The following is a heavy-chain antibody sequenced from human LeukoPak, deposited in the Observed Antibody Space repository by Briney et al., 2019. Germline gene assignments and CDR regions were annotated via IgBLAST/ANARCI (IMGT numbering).Heavy chain of an antibody. CDR1: GFTFDNAW. V-gene: IGHV3-15*01. J-gene: IGHJ4*02. Sequence: GGSLRVSCAASGFTFDNAWRSWVRQAPGKGLEWVGRIKSNTDGGTTDCAAPVKGRFTISRDDSKNTLYLQTDSLKTEDTAVYYCTWYSSSWYYFDYWGQGTLVTVSS. CDR2: IKSNTDGGTT. CDR3: TWYSSSWYYFDY. D-gene: IGHD6-13*01.